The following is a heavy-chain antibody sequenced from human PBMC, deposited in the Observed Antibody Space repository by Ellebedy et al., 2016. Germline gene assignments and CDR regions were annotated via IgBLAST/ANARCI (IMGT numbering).Heavy chain of an antibody. CDR3: ARVIAAAPDGYYYGMDV. CDR1: GGTFSSYA. CDR2: IIPIFGTA. Sequence: SVKVSCXASGGTFSSYAISWVRQAPGQGLEWMGGIIPIFGTANYAQKFQGRVTITADKSTSTAYMELSSLRSEDTAVYYCARVIAAAPDGYYYGMDVWGQGTTVTVSS. D-gene: IGHD6-13*01. V-gene: IGHV1-69*06. J-gene: IGHJ6*02.